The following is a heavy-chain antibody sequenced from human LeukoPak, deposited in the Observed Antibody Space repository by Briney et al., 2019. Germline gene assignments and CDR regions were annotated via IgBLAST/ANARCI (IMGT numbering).Heavy chain of an antibody. D-gene: IGHD2-15*01. Sequence: GGSLRLSCAASGFTFSSYGMHWVRQAPGKGLEWVAVISYDGSNKYYADSVKGRFTISRDNSKNTLYLQMNSLRAEDTAVYYCAKDYMAYCSGSSCYYSVGYWGQGTLVTVSS. CDR2: ISYDGSNK. CDR1: GFTFSSYG. J-gene: IGHJ4*02. V-gene: IGHV3-30*18. CDR3: AKDYMAYCSGSSCYYSVGY.